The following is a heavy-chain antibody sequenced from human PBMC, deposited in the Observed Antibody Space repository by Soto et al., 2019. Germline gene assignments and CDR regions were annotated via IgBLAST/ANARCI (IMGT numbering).Heavy chain of an antibody. CDR2: IYYSGST. V-gene: IGHV4-31*03. Sequence: PSETLSLTCTFSVGSISSGGYYCSWIRQHPWKGLEWIGYIYYSGSTYYNPSLKSRVTISVDTSKNQFSLKLSSVTAADTAVYYCARGEVVAVSIVDYYYYGMEVWGQGTTVSVS. J-gene: IGHJ6*01. D-gene: IGHD2-15*01. CDR3: ARGEVVAVSIVDYYYYGMEV. CDR1: VGSISSGGYY.